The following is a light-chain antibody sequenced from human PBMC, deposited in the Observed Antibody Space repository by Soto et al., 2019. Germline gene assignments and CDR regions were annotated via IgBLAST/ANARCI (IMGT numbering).Light chain of an antibody. CDR1: ISDIGDYDY. CDR2: EGN. J-gene: IGLJ3*02. Sequence: QSALTQPPSASGSPGQSVTISCTGTISDIGDYDYVSWYQQHPDKAPKLIIYEGNKRPSGVSNRFSGSRSGNTASLTISGLQAEDEADYYCCSYTDGSSLLFGGGTKVTVL. V-gene: IGLV2-23*01. CDR3: CSYTDGSSLL.